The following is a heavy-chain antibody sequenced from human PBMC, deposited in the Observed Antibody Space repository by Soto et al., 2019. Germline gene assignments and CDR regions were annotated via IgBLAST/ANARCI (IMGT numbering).Heavy chain of an antibody. J-gene: IGHJ6*02. CDR1: GFTFSSYS. V-gene: IGHV3-21*01. CDR2: ISSSSSYI. D-gene: IGHD4-17*01. CDR3: ARVILRTATTFGYYYYYGMDV. Sequence: GGSLRLSCAASGFTFSSYSMNWVRQAPGKGLEWVSSISSSSSYIYYADSVKGRFTISRDNAKNSLYLQMNSLRAEDTAVHYCARVILRTATTFGYYYYYGMDVWGQGTTVTVSS.